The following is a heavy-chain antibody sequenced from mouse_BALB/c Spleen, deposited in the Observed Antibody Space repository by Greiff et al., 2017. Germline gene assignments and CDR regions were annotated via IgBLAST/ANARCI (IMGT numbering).Heavy chain of an antibody. D-gene: IGHD1-1*01. CDR2: IDPANGNT. V-gene: IGHV14-3*02. J-gene: IGHJ4*01. CDR3: ASTVVATPCYAMDY. CDR1: GFNIKDTY. Sequence: VQLQQSGAELVKPGASVKLSCTASGFNIKDTYMPWVKQRPEQGLEWIGRIDPANGNTKYDPKFQGKVTITADTSSNTAYLQLSSLTSEDTAVYYCASTVVATPCYAMDYWGQGTSVTVSS.